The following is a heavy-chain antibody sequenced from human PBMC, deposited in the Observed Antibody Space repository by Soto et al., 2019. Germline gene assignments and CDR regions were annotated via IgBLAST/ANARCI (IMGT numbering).Heavy chain of an antibody. Sequence: SETLSLTCTVSGGSLRGYSWSWIRQSPGKGLEWIGYVYSGGGTNYSPSLMGRVTISVDTTDNQFSLKLNSVTAADTAVYYCAREKTPMSPHYFYYGMDVWGQGTTVTVSS. CDR1: GGSLRGYS. D-gene: IGHD3-9*01. CDR2: VYSGGGT. J-gene: IGHJ6*02. V-gene: IGHV4-59*01. CDR3: AREKTPMSPHYFYYGMDV.